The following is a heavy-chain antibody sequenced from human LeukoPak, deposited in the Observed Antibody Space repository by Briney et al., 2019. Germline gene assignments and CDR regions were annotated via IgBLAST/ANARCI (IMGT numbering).Heavy chain of an antibody. CDR3: ARVEVYSSGWYGHPRWYFDL. Sequence: SETLSLTCTVSGGSISSSSYYWGWIRQPPGKGLEWIGSIYYSGSTYYNPSLKSRVTISVDTSKNQFSLKLSSVTAADTAVYYCARVEVYSSGWYGHPRWYFDLWGRGTLVTVSS. J-gene: IGHJ2*01. CDR1: GGSISSSSYY. D-gene: IGHD6-19*01. V-gene: IGHV4-39*01. CDR2: IYYSGST.